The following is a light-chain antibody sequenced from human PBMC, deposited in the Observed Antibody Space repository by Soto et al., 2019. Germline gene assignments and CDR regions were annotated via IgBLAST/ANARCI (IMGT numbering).Light chain of an antibody. CDR2: GAS. CDR1: QSVSSSY. J-gene: IGKJ1*01. V-gene: IGKV3-20*01. CDR3: QQYGSSPWT. Sequence: TMSAGALSLSKRERAALSCSSSQSVSSSYLAWYQQKPGQAPRLLIYGASSRATGIPDRFSGSGSGTDFTLTISRLEPEDFAVYYCQQYGSSPWTFGQGTKV.